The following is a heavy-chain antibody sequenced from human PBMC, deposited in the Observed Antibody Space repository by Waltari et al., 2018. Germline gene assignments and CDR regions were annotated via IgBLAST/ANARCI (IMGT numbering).Heavy chain of an antibody. Sequence: EVQLVESGGGLVQPGGSLRLSCAASGFTFSSYAMSWVRQAPGRGLEWVSAISGSGGSTYYADTVKGRFTISRDNSKNTLYLQMNSLRAEDTAVYYCAKGRYSSSSYYYYYMDVWGKGTTVTVSS. CDR1: GFTFSSYA. CDR3: AKGRYSSSSYYYYYMDV. V-gene: IGHV3-23*04. J-gene: IGHJ6*03. CDR2: ISGSGGST. D-gene: IGHD6-13*01.